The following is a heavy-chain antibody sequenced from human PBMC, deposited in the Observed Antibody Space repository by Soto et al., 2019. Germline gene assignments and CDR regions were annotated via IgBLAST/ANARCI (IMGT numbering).Heavy chain of an antibody. CDR3: AKDRAYCSSTSCYPVDFDY. D-gene: IGHD2-2*01. Sequence: EVQLLESGGGLVQPGGSLRLSCAASGSTFSSYAMSWVRQAPGKGLEWVSAISGSGGSTYYADSVKGRFTISRDNSKNTLYLQMNSLRAEDTAVYYCAKDRAYCSSTSCYPVDFDYWGQGTLVTVSS. CDR2: ISGSGGST. V-gene: IGHV3-23*01. J-gene: IGHJ4*02. CDR1: GSTFSSYA.